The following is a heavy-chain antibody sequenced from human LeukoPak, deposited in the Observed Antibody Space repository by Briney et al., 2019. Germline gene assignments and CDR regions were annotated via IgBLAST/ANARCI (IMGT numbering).Heavy chain of an antibody. V-gene: IGHV3-43*01. CDR2: ISWDGGST. J-gene: IGHJ4*02. CDR1: GFTFDDYT. D-gene: IGHD6-13*01. CDR3: AKDVAAGTGFDY. Sequence: GGSLRLSCAASGFTFDDYTMHWVRQAPGKGLEWVSLISWDGGSTYYADSVKGRFTISRDNSKNSLYLQMNSLRTEDTALYYCAKDVAAGTGFDYWGQGTLVTVSS.